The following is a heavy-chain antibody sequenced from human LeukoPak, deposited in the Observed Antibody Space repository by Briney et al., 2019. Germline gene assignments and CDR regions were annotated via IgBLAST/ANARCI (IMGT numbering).Heavy chain of an antibody. V-gene: IGHV3-53*05. Sequence: PGGSLRLSCAASGFTFSSNYMNWVRQAPGKGLEWVSVIYGGGNIYYADSVKGRFTISRDNSKNTLYLQMNSLRAEDTAVYYCARDAKVYDFWSGYSNLYYYYGMDVWGQGTTVTVSS. CDR3: ARDAKVYDFWSGYSNLYYYYGMDV. CDR1: GFTFSSNY. D-gene: IGHD3-3*01. J-gene: IGHJ6*02. CDR2: IYGGGNI.